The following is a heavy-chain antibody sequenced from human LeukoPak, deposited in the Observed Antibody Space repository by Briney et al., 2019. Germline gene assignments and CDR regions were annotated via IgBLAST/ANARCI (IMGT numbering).Heavy chain of an antibody. D-gene: IGHD1-14*01. V-gene: IGHV4-30-4*08. CDR2: IYYSGST. J-gene: IGHJ6*03. CDR1: GGSISSSDYY. Sequence: SETLSLTCTVSGGSISSSDYYWGWIRQPPGKGLEWIGYIYYSGSTYYNPSLKSRVTISVDTSKNQFSLKLSSVTAADTAVYYCASRTNYYYYMDVWGKGTTVTVSS. CDR3: ASRTNYYYYMDV.